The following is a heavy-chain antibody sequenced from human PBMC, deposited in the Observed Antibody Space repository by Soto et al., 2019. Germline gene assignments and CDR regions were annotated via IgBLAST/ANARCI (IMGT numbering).Heavy chain of an antibody. Sequence: PSETLSLTCTVSGGSISSYYWSWIRQPPGKGLEWIGYIYYSGSTNYNPSLKSRVTISVDTSKNQFSLKLNSMTAADTAVYYCAREGYYGARHFDYWGQGTLVTVSS. D-gene: IGHD3-10*01. CDR3: AREGYYGARHFDY. J-gene: IGHJ4*02. CDR2: IYYSGST. CDR1: GGSISSYY. V-gene: IGHV4-59*12.